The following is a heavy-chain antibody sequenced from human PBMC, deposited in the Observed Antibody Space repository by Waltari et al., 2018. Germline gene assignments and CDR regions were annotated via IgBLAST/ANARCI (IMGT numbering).Heavy chain of an antibody. J-gene: IGHJ5*02. V-gene: IGHV3-7*01. CDR3: ARGINESFEP. D-gene: IGHD1-1*01. CDR2: IDQDGSEK. Sequence: EVPLVESGGGLVQPGGSLRLSCAASGFTFSNFWMSWVRQAPGRGLEWVANIDQDGSEKYYVDFLKGRFTISRDNARNSLYLHMNSLRADDTAVYYCARGINESFEPWGQGTLVTVSS. CDR1: GFTFSNFW.